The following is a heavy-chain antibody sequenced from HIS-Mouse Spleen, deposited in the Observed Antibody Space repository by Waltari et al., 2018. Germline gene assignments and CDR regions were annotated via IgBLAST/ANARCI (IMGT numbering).Heavy chain of an antibody. V-gene: IGHV1-2*02. J-gene: IGHJ2*01. CDR3: ASATVTYWYFDL. D-gene: IGHD4-4*01. CDR2: INPNRGGT. CDR1: GYTFTGYY. Sequence: QVQLVQSGAEVKKPGASVKVSCKASGYTFTGYYMHWLRQAPGQGLEWRGWINPNRGGTNYAQKFQGRVTMTRDTSISTAYMELSRLRSDDTAVYYCASATVTYWYFDLWGRGTLVTVSS.